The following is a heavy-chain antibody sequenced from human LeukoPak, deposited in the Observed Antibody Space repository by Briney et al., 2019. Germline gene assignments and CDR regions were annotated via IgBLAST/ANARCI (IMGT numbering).Heavy chain of an antibody. CDR1: GFTFNNHA. J-gene: IGHJ4*02. CDR3: ARDPGAFPYFFDY. Sequence: GGSLRLSCAASGFTFNNHALTWVRQTPGQGLECVSAVSGDGVSPYYADSVRGRFTISRDDSKNTLYLQMNSLRDEDSAVYFCARDPGAFPYFFDYWGQGILVTVSS. CDR2: VSGDGVSP. D-gene: IGHD4/OR15-4a*01. V-gene: IGHV3-23*01.